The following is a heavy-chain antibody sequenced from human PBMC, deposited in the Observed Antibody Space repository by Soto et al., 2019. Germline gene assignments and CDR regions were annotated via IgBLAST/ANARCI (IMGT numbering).Heavy chain of an antibody. CDR2: INSDGSST. D-gene: IGHD6-6*01. CDR1: GFTFSSYW. CDR3: ARDQGIAARSEGLPSQH. Sequence: PGGSLRLSCAASGFTFSSYWMHWVRQAPGKGLVWVSRINSDGSSTSYADSVKGRFTISRDNAKNTLYLQMNSLRAEDTAVYYCARDQGIAARSEGLPSQHWGQGTLVTVSS. J-gene: IGHJ1*01. V-gene: IGHV3-74*01.